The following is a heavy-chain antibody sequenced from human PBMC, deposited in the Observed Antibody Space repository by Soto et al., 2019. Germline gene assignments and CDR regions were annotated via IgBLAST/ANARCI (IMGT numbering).Heavy chain of an antibody. V-gene: IGHV3-21*01. D-gene: IGHD1-7*01. Sequence: GGSLRLSCAASGFTFSTYNMNWVRQAPGKGLEWVSSIASSGTDIYYADSVKGRFTISRDNAKNSLYLQMNSLRAEDTAVYYCARVELRNYGMDVWGKGTTVTVSS. CDR2: IASSGTDI. CDR1: GFTFSTYN. CDR3: ARVELRNYGMDV. J-gene: IGHJ6*04.